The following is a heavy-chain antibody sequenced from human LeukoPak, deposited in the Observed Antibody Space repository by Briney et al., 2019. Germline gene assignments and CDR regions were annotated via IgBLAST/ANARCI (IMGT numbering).Heavy chain of an antibody. CDR2: IYYSGST. CDR3: ARGGTVVTPNY. CDR1: GGSISSGGYY. V-gene: IGHV4-31*03. Sequence: SETLSLTCTVSGGSISSGGYYWSWIRQHPGKGLEWIGYIYYSGSTYYNPSLKSRVTISVDTSKNQFSLKLSSVTAADTAVHYCARGGTVVTPNYWGQGTLVTVSS. J-gene: IGHJ4*02. D-gene: IGHD4-23*01.